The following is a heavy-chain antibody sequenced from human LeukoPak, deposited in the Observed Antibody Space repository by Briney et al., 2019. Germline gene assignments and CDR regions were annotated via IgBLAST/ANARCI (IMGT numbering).Heavy chain of an antibody. CDR3: AKGGPAAGLLDYFDY. Sequence: PGGSLRLSCAASGFTFSSYAMSWVRQAPGKGLEWVSAISGSGGSTYYVDSVKGRFTISRDNSKNTLYLQMNSLRAEDTAVYYCAKGGPAAGLLDYFDYWGQGTLVTVSS. V-gene: IGHV3-23*01. CDR2: ISGSGGST. CDR1: GFTFSSYA. J-gene: IGHJ4*02. D-gene: IGHD6-13*01.